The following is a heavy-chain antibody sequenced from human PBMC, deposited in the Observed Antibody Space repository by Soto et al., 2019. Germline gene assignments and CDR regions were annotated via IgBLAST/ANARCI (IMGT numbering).Heavy chain of an antibody. D-gene: IGHD3-3*01. V-gene: IGHV4-30-2*01. CDR3: ARGYYDFWSGYYPDYFDY. J-gene: IGHJ4*02. CDR1: GGSISSGGYS. CDR2: MYHSGST. Sequence: SETLSLTCAVSGGSISSGGYSWSWIRQPPGKGLEWIGYMYHSGSTYYNPSLKSRVTISVDTSKNQFSLKLSSVTAADTAVYYCARGYYDFWSGYYPDYFDYWGQGTLVTVSS.